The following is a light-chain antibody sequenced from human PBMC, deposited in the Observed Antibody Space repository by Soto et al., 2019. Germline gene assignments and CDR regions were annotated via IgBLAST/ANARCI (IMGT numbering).Light chain of an antibody. V-gene: IGKV3-20*01. J-gene: IGKJ2*01. CDR1: QSVRSSY. CDR3: QHYGSSPT. CDR2: GAS. Sequence: EIVLTQFPGTLSLSPGERATLSCRASQSVRSSYLAWFQQKPGQAPRLLIYGASSRATGIPDRFSGRGSGTDFTLTISRLEPEDFVVYYCQHYGSSPTFGQGTKVDIK.